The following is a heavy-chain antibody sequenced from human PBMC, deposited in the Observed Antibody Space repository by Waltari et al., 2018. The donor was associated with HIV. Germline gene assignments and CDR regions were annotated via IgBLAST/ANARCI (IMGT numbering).Heavy chain of an antibody. D-gene: IGHD1-1*01. CDR3: ARVDRAGTTSGWDVFDI. V-gene: IGHV3-66*01. CDR2: RYSRGTK. CDR1: GFTVSSPH. Sequence: EVQLVESGGGLVRPGGSLRLSCAASGFTVSSPHMGWVRQTPGKGLEYFAVRYSRGTKHEADSVNGRFTISRDSSKSALYLQMNTLRAEDTALYYCARVDRAGTTSGWDVFDIWGQGTMVTVSS. J-gene: IGHJ3*02.